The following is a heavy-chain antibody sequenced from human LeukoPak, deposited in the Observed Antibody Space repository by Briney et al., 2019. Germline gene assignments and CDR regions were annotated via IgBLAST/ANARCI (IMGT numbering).Heavy chain of an antibody. J-gene: IGHJ4*02. CDR2: IKQDGSEK. CDR3: ARDSFPIAAAGYYFDY. V-gene: IGHV3-7*01. CDR1: GFSISNAW. D-gene: IGHD6-13*01. Sequence: GGSLRLSCAAAGFSISNAWMSWVRQAPGKGLEWVANIKQDGSEKYYVDSVKGRFTISRDNAKNSLYLQMNSLRAEDTAVYYCARDSFPIAAAGYYFDYWGQGTLVTVSS.